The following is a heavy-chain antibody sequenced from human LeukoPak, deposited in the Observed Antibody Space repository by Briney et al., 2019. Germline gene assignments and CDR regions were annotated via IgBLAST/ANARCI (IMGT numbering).Heavy chain of an antibody. V-gene: IGHV3-20*04. Sequence: PGGSLRLSCAASGFTFSSYWMSWVRQAPGKGLEWVSSLSWNGGDTRYADSVKDRFTISRDNAKKSLYLQMDSLRAEDTALYYCARRGYPYYYYMDVWGTGTTVTVSS. CDR3: ARRGYPYYYYMDV. J-gene: IGHJ6*03. CDR1: GFTFSSYW. D-gene: IGHD3-16*02. CDR2: LSWNGGDT.